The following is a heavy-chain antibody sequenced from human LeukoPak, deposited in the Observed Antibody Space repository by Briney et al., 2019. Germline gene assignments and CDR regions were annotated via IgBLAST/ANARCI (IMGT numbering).Heavy chain of an antibody. CDR2: IYSGGST. CDR3: ARDPSSAYYYYYGMDV. Sequence: HPGGSLRLSCAASGFTVSSNYMSWVRQAPGKGLEWVSVIYSGGSTYYADSVKGRFTISRDNSKNTLYLQMNSLRAEGTAVYYCARDPSSAYYYYYGMDVWGKGTTVTVSS. CDR1: GFTVSSNY. D-gene: IGHD6-13*01. J-gene: IGHJ6*04. V-gene: IGHV3-53*01.